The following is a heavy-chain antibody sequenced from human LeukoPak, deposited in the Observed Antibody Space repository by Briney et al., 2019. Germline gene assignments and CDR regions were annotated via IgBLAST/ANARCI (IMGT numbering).Heavy chain of an antibody. Sequence: GASVKVSCKASGYTFTGYYMHWVRQAPGQGLEWMGWIIPNSGGTNYAQKFQGRVTMTRDTSIGTAYMELSRLRSDDTAVYYCARDGGYYYGSGSYAEIDYWGQGTLVTVSS. CDR2: IIPNSGGT. V-gene: IGHV1-2*02. J-gene: IGHJ4*02. CDR3: ARDGGYYYGSGSYAEIDY. CDR1: GYTFTGYY. D-gene: IGHD3-10*01.